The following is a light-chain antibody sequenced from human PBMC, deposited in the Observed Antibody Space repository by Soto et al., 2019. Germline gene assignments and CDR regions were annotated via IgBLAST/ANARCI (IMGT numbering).Light chain of an antibody. J-gene: IGKJ4*01. V-gene: IGKV3-20*01. CDR1: QTISSTF. CDR3: QQFGLSPT. CDR2: GAS. Sequence: EIVLTQSPGTLSLSPGERATLSCRASQTISSTFLAWYRQRPGQAPRLLIYGASSRATGIPDRFSGSGSGTDFTRTISRLEPEDFAVYYCQQFGLSPTFGGGTKVEIK.